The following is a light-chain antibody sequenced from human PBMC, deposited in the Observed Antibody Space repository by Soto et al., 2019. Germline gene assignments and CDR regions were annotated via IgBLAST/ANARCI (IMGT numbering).Light chain of an antibody. Sequence: QSVLTQPRSVSGSPGQSVTISCTGTSSDVGAYNYVSWYQQHPAKPPNLMIYDVSKRPSGVPDRFSGSKSGNTASLTISGLQAEDEGDYYCCSYTNSAYVFGTGTKVTVL. J-gene: IGLJ1*01. V-gene: IGLV2-11*01. CDR2: DVS. CDR1: SSDVGAYNY. CDR3: CSYTNSAYV.